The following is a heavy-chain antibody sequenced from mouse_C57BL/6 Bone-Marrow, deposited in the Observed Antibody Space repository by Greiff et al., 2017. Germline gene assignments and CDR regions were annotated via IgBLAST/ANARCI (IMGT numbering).Heavy chain of an antibody. CDR1: GFHIKNTY. J-gene: IGHJ4*01. CDR3: ARHGNYEMDY. V-gene: IGHV14-3*01. CDR2: IDPANGNT. Sequence: LVRPGASVKLSCTASGFHIKNTYMHWVKQRPEQGLEWIGRIDPANGNTKYAPKFQGKATITADTSSNTAYLQLSSLTSEDTAIYYCARHGNYEMDYWGQGTSVTVSS. D-gene: IGHD2-1*01.